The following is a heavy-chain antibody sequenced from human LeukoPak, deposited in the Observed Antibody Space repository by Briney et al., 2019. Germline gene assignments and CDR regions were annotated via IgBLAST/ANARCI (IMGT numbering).Heavy chain of an antibody. Sequence: GGSLRLSCAASGFTFSSYEMNWVRQAPGKGLEWVSYISSSGSTIYYADPVKGRFTISRDNAKNSLYLQMNSLRAEDTAVYYCARAYVAAAGGYYFDYWGQGTLVTVSS. CDR3: ARAYVAAAGGYYFDY. J-gene: IGHJ4*02. D-gene: IGHD6-13*01. V-gene: IGHV3-48*03. CDR1: GFTFSSYE. CDR2: ISSSGSTI.